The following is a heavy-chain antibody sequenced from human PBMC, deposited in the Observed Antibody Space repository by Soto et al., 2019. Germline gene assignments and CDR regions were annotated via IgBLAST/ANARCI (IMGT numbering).Heavy chain of an antibody. CDR3: ARLAGYCSGGTCSEYYYYYMDV. V-gene: IGHV4-59*08. D-gene: IGHD2-15*01. Sequence: SETLSLTCTVSGGSISSYYWSWVRQPPGKGLEWIGYIYYSGSTNYNPSLKSRVAISVDASKNQFSLKLSSVTAADTAVYYCARLAGYCSGGTCSEYYYYYMDVWGKGTTVTVSS. CDR1: GGSISSYY. J-gene: IGHJ6*03. CDR2: IYYSGST.